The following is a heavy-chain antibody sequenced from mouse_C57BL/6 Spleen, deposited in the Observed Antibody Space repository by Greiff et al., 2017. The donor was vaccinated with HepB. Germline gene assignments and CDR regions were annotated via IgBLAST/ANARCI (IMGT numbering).Heavy chain of an antibody. CDR1: GFTFSSYG. J-gene: IGHJ2*01. D-gene: IGHD3-2*02. CDR2: ISSGGSYT. CDR3: ARSDSSGYLFDY. Sequence: DVMLVESGGDLVKPGGSLKLSCAASGFTFSSYGMSWVRQTPDKRLEWVATISSGGSYTYYPDSVKGRFTISRDNAKNTLYLQMSSLKSEDTAMYYCARSDSSGYLFDYWGQGTTLTVSS. V-gene: IGHV5-6*02.